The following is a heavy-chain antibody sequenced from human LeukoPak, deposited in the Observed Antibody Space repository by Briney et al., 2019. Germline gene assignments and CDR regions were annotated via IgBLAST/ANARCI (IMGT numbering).Heavy chain of an antibody. Sequence: PSETLSLTCAVYGGSFSDYYWSWIRQPPGKGLEWIGEINHSGSTNYNPSLKSRLTISVDTSKNQFSLKLSSVTAADTAVYYCARGYYGSGSDHPHYYWGQGTLVTVSS. CDR2: INHSGST. CDR3: ARGYYGSGSDHPHYY. J-gene: IGHJ4*02. D-gene: IGHD3-10*01. CDR1: GGSFSDYY. V-gene: IGHV4-34*01.